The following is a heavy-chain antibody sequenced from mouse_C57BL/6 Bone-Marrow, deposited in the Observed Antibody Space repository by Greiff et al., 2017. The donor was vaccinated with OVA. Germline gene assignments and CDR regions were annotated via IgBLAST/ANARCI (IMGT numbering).Heavy chain of an antibody. J-gene: IGHJ3*01. V-gene: IGHV5-12*01. CDR3: ARQDGYYVSFAY. Sequence: EVQVVESGGGLVKPGGSLKLSYAASGFTFSDYYMYWVRQTPEKRLEWVAYISNGGGSTYYPDTVKGRFTISRDNAKNTLYLQMSRLKSEDTAMYYCARQDGYYVSFAYWGQGTLVTVSA. CDR2: ISNGGGST. D-gene: IGHD2-3*01. CDR1: GFTFSDYY.